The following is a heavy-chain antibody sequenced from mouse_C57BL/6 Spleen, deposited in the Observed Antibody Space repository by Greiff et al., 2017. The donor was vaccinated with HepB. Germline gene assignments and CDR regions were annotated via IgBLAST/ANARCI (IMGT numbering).Heavy chain of an antibody. CDR3: ARGGGQRNYFDY. J-gene: IGHJ2*01. V-gene: IGHV1-72*01. CDR2: LDPNLCCT. CDR1: FYPFPLSF. Sequence: VQLPPPGAALVQPGASFPLSCPSSFYPFPLSFLHFVKPRPGRGLACILRLDPNLCCTKYNEKFKSNATLTVDKPSSTAYMQLSSLTSEDSAVYYCARGGGQRNYFDYWGQGTTLTVSS.